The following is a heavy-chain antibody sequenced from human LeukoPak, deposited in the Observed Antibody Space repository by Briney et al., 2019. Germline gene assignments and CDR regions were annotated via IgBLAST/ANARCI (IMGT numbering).Heavy chain of an antibody. D-gene: IGHD3-10*01. CDR2: ISSSGSTI. V-gene: IGHV3-48*03. CDR3: ATADTMVTPY. CDR1: GFTFSSYE. J-gene: IGHJ4*02. Sequence: PGGSLRLSCAASGFTFSSYEMNWVRQAPGKGLEWVSYISSSGSTIYYADSVKGRFTISRDNAKNSLYLQMNSLRAEDTAVYYCATADTMVTPYWGQGTLVTVSS.